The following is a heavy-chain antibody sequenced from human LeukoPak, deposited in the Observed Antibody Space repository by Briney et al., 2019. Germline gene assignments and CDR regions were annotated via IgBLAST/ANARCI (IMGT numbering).Heavy chain of an antibody. V-gene: IGHV3-53*01. CDR1: GFTVSRNH. J-gene: IGHJ4*02. Sequence: PGGSLRLSCAAFGFTVSRNHMTWVRQAPGKGLEWVSVIYSGGSTYYADSVRGRFTISRDSSQNTLYLQMNGLRVEDTAVYYCVTLPTGDCWGQGTLVTVSS. CDR2: IYSGGST. D-gene: IGHD3-16*01. CDR3: VTLPTGDC.